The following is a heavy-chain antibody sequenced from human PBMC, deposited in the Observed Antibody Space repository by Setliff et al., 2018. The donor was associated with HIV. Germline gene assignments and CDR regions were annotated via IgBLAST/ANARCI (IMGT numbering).Heavy chain of an antibody. J-gene: IGHJ5*02. Sequence: SETLSLTCAVYGVSFHNYYWSWIRQSPGEGLEWIGEINYTGRTNCRPSLKTRVIMSVDTSKNQFSLNLTSVTVADTAVYFCAGGNYHDGSPLPFDHWGQGKLVTVSS. D-gene: IGHD3-16*01. CDR2: INYTGRT. V-gene: IGHV4-34*01. CDR3: AGGNYHDGSPLPFDH. CDR1: GVSFHNYY.